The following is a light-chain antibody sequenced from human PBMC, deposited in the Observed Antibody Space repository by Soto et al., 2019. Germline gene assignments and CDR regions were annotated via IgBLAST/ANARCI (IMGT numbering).Light chain of an antibody. CDR2: EVS. Sequence: QSALTQPRSVSGSPGQSVTISCTGASSDVGGYNYVSWYQQHPGKAPKLMIYEVSKRPPGVSNRFSGSKSGNTASLTISGLQAEDEADYYCSSYTSSTTLDVFGTGTKVTVL. CDR3: SSYTSSTTLDV. V-gene: IGLV2-14*01. CDR1: SSDVGGYNY. J-gene: IGLJ1*01.